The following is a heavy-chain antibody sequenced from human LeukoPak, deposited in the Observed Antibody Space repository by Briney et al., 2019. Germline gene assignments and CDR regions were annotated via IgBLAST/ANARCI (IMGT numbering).Heavy chain of an antibody. D-gene: IGHD1-26*01. CDR1: GYTFTSYA. CDR2: INAGNGDT. CDR3: ARGLMEYSGSYFD. J-gene: IGHJ4*02. Sequence: ASVKVSCKASGYTFTSYAMHWVRQAPGQRLEWMGWINAGNGDTKCSQKFQGRVTITRDTSASKAYMELSSLRSEDTAVYYCARGLMEYSGSYFDWGQGTLVTVSS. V-gene: IGHV1-3*01.